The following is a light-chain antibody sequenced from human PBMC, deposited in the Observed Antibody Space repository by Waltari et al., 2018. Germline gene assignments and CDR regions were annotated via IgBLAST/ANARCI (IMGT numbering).Light chain of an antibody. V-gene: IGKV1-9*01. CDR3: QQLDTDPFT. CDR1: RGSSTF. CDR2: AAC. Sequence: IQLTQSPSFLSASVADKVTITCRASRGSSTFLAWYQQKPGKAPNLLFYAACTLESGVPSKFSGSGSGTFFTLTISSLQPEDLATYYCQQLDTDPFTFGPGTKVGVK. J-gene: IGKJ3*01.